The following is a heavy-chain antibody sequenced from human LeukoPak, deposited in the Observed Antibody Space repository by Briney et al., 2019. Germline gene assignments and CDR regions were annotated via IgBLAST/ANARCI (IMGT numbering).Heavy chain of an antibody. CDR2: IYYSGST. V-gene: IGHV4-59*01. Sequence: PSETLSLTCTVSGGSISSYYWSWIRQPPGKGLEWIGYIYYSGSTSYNPSLKSRVTISVDTSKNQFSLKLSSVTAADTAVYYCARSRFAATPKGAFDIWGQGTMVTVSS. D-gene: IGHD2-15*01. CDR3: ARSRFAATPKGAFDI. J-gene: IGHJ3*02. CDR1: GGSISSYY.